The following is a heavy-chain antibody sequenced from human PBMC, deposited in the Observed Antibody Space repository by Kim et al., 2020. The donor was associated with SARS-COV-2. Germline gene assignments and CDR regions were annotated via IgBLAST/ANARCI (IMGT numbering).Heavy chain of an antibody. CDR1: GYSFTSYW. CDR3: ARRTGIAAVWDY. Sequence: GESLKISCKGSGYSFTSYWISWVRQMPGKGLEWMGRIDPSDSYTNYSPSFQGHVTISADKSISTAYLQWSSLKASDTAMYYCARRTGIAAVWDYWGQGTLVTVSS. V-gene: IGHV5-10-1*01. J-gene: IGHJ4*02. D-gene: IGHD6-13*01. CDR2: IDPSDSYT.